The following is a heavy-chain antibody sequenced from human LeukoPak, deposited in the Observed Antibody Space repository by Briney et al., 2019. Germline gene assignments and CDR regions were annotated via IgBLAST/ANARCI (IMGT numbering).Heavy chain of an antibody. J-gene: IGHJ4*02. D-gene: IGHD1-26*01. Sequence: PSETLSLTCTVSGGSISSYYWSWIRQSPGKGLECIGYIHYTGSTNYNPSLKSRVTISVETSKNQFSLKLSSVTAADTAVYYCARVYRYSGSYYYFDYWGQGTLVTVSS. CDR2: IHYTGST. CDR1: GGSISSYY. CDR3: ARVYRYSGSYYYFDY. V-gene: IGHV4-59*12.